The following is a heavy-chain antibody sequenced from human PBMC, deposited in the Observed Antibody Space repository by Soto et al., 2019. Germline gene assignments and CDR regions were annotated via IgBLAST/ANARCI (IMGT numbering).Heavy chain of an antibody. CDR3: AHSPWTCTYAYFDF. CDR1: GFSLSTSGVG. CDR2: IYWDDDR. Sequence: QITLKESTPTLVKPTQTLTLTCTFSGFSLSTSGVGVGWIRQPPGKALEWLALIYWDDDRRYSPSLKSRLTITRDTSKNQLDLTMTNSDPVDTATYCSAHSPWTCTYAYFDFWGQGTLVTVSS. J-gene: IGHJ4*02. V-gene: IGHV2-5*02. D-gene: IGHD2-8*01.